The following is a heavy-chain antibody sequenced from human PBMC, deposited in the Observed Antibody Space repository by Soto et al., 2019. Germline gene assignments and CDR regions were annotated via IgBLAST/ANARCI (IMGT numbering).Heavy chain of an antibody. J-gene: IGHJ5*02. D-gene: IGHD3-3*01. CDR3: ARARAGVVGGSYFGNWFDP. V-gene: IGHV4-61*08. CDR1: GGSVSSGGYY. Sequence: PSETLSLTCTVSGGSVSSGGYYWNWIRQPPGRGVELIGYIYYSGSTKYNSSLKSRVTISVDTSKNQFSLKLSSMTAADTAVYYCARARAGVVGGSYFGNWFDPWGQGTLVTVSS. CDR2: IYYSGST.